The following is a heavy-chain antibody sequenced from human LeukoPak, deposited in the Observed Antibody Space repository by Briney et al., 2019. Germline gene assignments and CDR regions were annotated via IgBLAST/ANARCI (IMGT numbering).Heavy chain of an antibody. J-gene: IGHJ4*02. D-gene: IGHD3-10*01. CDR1: GFTFSSYT. CDR2: VSGSGDRT. CDR3: ANSRGYGSGNL. V-gene: IGHV3-23*01. Sequence: HTGRSLRLSCAASGFTFSSYTMNWVRQAPGKGLEWISAVSGSGDRTYYAGSVKGRFTISRDNSKNIVYLRMNSLRAEDTAVYFCANSRGYGSGNLWGQGTLVTVSS.